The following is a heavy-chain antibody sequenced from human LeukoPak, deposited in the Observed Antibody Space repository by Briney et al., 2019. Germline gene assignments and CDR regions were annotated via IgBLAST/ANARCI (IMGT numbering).Heavy chain of an antibody. CDR2: ISGSGGST. V-gene: IGHV3-23*01. J-gene: IGHJ4*02. D-gene: IGHD2-2*01. Sequence: PGGSLRLSCAASGFTFSSYAMSWVRQAPGKGLEWVSAISGSGGSTYYADSVKGRFTISRDNSKNTLYLQMNSLRAEDTAVYYCAKGWIGGCSSTSCNDYWGLGTLVTVSS. CDR3: AKGWIGGCSSTSCNDY. CDR1: GFTFSSYA.